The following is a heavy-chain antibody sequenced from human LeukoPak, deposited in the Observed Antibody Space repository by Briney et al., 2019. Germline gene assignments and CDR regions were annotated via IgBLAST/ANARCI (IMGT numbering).Heavy chain of an antibody. CDR2: IYTSGST. CDR3: ARDEGYSSSWPSHEFDY. Sequence: PSQTLSLTCTVSGGSISSGSYYWSWIRQPAGKGLEWIGRIYTSGSTNYNPSLKSRVTISVDTSKNQFSLKLSSVTAADTAVYYCARDEGYSSSWPSHEFDYWGQGTLVTVSS. V-gene: IGHV4-61*02. CDR1: GGSISSGSYY. J-gene: IGHJ4*02. D-gene: IGHD6-13*01.